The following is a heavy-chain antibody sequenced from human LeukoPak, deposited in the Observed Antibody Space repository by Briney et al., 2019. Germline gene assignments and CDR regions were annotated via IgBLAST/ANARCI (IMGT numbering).Heavy chain of an antibody. V-gene: IGHV4-39*01. J-gene: IGHJ6*02. D-gene: IGHD3-22*01. CDR2: IYYSGST. CDR1: GGSISSSSYY. CDR3: AGQRTYYYDSSGSGMDV. Sequence: SETLSLTCTVSGGSISSSSYYWGWIRQPPGKGLEWIGSIYYSGSTYYNPSLKSRVTIPVDTSKNQFSLKLSSVTAADTAVYYCAGQRTYYYDSSGSGMDVWGQGTTVTVSS.